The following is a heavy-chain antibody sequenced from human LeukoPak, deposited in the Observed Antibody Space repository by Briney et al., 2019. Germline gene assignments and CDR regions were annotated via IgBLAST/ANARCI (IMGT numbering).Heavy chain of an antibody. D-gene: IGHD1-26*01. J-gene: IGHJ3*02. Sequence: GGSLRLYCAASGFTFSSYGMHWVRQARGKGLEWVAVISYDGSNKYYADSVKGRFTISRDNSKNTLYLQMNSLRTEDTAVYYCAKSSGAYYVGAFDIWGQGTMVTVSS. CDR2: ISYDGSNK. CDR1: GFTFSSYG. V-gene: IGHV3-30*18. CDR3: AKSSGAYYVGAFDI.